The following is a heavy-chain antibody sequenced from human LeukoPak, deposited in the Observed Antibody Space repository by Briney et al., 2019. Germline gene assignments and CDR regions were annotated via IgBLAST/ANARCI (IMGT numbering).Heavy chain of an antibody. CDR2: IKHNGST. D-gene: IGHD3-22*01. J-gene: IGHJ5*02. V-gene: IGHV4-34*01. CDR1: GGAFSGFC. CDR3: ARVNITMIVVAITAVWFDP. Sequence: SGTPFLTCAVYGGAFSGFCWGWIRQPPRKGAGGVGGIKHNGSTNYNPSLKSRVTISVDTSKNQFSLKLSSVTAADTAVYYCARVNITMIVVAITAVWFDPWGQGTLVTVSS.